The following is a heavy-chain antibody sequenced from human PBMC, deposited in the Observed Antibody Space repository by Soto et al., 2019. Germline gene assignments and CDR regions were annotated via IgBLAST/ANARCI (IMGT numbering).Heavy chain of an antibody. CDR1: GGSISSGDYY. V-gene: IGHV4-30-4*01. CDR2: IYYGGST. CDR3: ARGSRGNYYYGMDV. J-gene: IGHJ6*02. D-gene: IGHD3-10*01. Sequence: SETLSLTCTVSGGSISSGDYYRSWIRQPPGKGLEWIGYIYYGGSTYYNPSLKSRVTISVDTSKNQFSLKLSSVTAADTAVYYCARGSRGNYYYGMDVWGQGTTVTVSS.